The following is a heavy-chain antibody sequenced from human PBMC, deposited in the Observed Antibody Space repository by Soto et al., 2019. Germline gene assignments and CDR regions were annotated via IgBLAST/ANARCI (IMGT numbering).Heavy chain of an antibody. J-gene: IGHJ5*02. CDR2: IIPIRGIA. CDR1: GCTFSSYT. Sequence: QVQLVQSGAEVKKPGSSVKVSCKSSGCTFSSYTISWVRQAPGQGLEWMGRIIPIRGIANYAQKFQGRVTITADKYTRTAYMELSSLRSEDTAVYYCARGGCSGGSCYHNWFDPWGQGTLVTVSS. CDR3: ARGGCSGGSCYHNWFDP. D-gene: IGHD2-15*01. V-gene: IGHV1-69*02.